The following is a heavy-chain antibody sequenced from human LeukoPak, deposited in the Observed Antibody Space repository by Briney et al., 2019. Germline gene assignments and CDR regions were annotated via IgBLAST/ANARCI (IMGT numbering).Heavy chain of an antibody. CDR1: GFTFSSYA. CDR2: ISGSGGST. J-gene: IGHJ4*02. Sequence: GGSLRLSCAASGFTFSSYAMSWVRQAPGKGLEWVSAISGSGGSTYYADSVKGRFTISRDNSKNTLYLQMNSLRAEDTAVYYCAKSVVVVAATPYFDYWAREPWSPSPQ. D-gene: IGHD2-15*01. CDR3: AKSVVVVAATPYFDY. V-gene: IGHV3-23*01.